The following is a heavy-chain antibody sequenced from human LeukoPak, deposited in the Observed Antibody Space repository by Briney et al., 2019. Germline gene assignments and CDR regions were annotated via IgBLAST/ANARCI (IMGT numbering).Heavy chain of an antibody. J-gene: IGHJ6*02. Sequence: ASVKVSCKASGYTFTSYGISWVRQAPGQGLEWMGWITGYNANTHYGQKFQGRVTMTTDTSTSTAYMELRSLRSDDTAVYYCARDGGNENYSQYGMDVWGQGTTVTVSS. CDR2: ITGYNANT. D-gene: IGHD5-12*01. V-gene: IGHV1-18*01. CDR3: ARDGGNENYSQYGMDV. CDR1: GYTFTSYG.